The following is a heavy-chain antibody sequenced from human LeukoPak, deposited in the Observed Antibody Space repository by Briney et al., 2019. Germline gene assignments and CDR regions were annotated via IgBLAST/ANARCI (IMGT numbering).Heavy chain of an antibody. CDR3: ARALAWPYYYYMDV. Sequence: ASVKVSCKASGYTFTSYDINWVRQATGQGLEWMGWMNPNSGNTGYAQKFQGRVTITADESTSTAYMELSSLRSEDTAVYYCARALAWPYYYYMDVWGKGTTVTISS. V-gene: IGHV1-8*01. CDR2: MNPNSGNT. D-gene: IGHD5-12*01. CDR1: GYTFTSYD. J-gene: IGHJ6*03.